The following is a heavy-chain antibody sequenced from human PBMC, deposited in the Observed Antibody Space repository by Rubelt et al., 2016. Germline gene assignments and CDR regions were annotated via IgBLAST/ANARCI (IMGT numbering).Heavy chain of an antibody. V-gene: IGHV1-69*01. CDR2: IIPLFGTA. D-gene: IGHD7-27*01. CDR1: GGRFSDFG. CDR3: ASANWADHFFHY. Sequence: QVQLVQSGPEVKKPGSSVKVSCKASGGRFSDFGIRWVRQAPGQGLEWMGGIIPLFGTADYAQKFQGRVTITADEATSTAYMDLGSLTAEDTAVYYCASANWADHFFHYWGQGTLVTVSS. J-gene: IGHJ4*02.